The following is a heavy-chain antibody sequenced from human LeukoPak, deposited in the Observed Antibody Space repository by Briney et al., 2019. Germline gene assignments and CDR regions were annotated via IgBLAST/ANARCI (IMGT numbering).Heavy chain of an antibody. CDR1: GGSISSSINY. CDR2: TKYGAST. CDR3: ARHRRGYEYFDY. Sequence: SETLSLTCTVSGGSISSSINYWAWIRQPPGKGLEWIATTKYGASTFYNPSLRSRVTISVDTSKNQFSLKVNSVTAADTAVYYCARHRRGYEYFDYWGQGTLVTVSS. V-gene: IGHV4-39*01. D-gene: IGHD2-2*01. J-gene: IGHJ4*02.